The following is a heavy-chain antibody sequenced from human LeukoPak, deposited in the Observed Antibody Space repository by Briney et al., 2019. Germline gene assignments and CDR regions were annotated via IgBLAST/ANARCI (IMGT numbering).Heavy chain of an antibody. CDR2: IRSKAYGGTT. CDR3: TRTILGYYYDSSGYWFDY. Sequence: PGRSLRLSCTAPGFTFGDYAMSWVRQAPGKGLEWVGFIRSKAYGGTTEYAASVKGGFTISRDGSKSIAYLQMNSLKTEDTAVYYCTRTILGYYYDSSGYWFDYWGQGTLVTVSS. V-gene: IGHV3-49*04. CDR1: GFTFGDYA. J-gene: IGHJ4*02. D-gene: IGHD3-22*01.